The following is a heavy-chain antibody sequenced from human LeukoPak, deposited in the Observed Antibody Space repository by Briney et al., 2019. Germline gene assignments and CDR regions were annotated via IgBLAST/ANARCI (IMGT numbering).Heavy chain of an antibody. CDR1: GGSFSGYY. D-gene: IGHD1-26*01. CDR3: ARGTMYPMPGISGSRDRGVRYYYYMDV. Sequence: PSETLSLTCAVYGGSFSGYYWSWIRQPPGKGLEWIGEINHSGSTNYNPSLKSRVTISVDTSKNQFSLKLSSVTAADTAVYYCARGTMYPMPGISGSRDRGVRYYYYMDVWGKGTTVTVSS. J-gene: IGHJ6*03. CDR2: INHSGST. V-gene: IGHV4-34*01.